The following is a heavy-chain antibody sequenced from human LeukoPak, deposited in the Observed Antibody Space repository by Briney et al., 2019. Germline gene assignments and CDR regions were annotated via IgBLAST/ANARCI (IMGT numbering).Heavy chain of an antibody. J-gene: IGHJ4*02. D-gene: IGHD6-19*01. V-gene: IGHV1-2*06. Sequence: ASVKVSCKASRYTFTDYYMHWVRQAPGQGLEWMGRINPNSGGTSSARKFQGRVTVTRDTSISTVYMELSRLTSDDTAVYYCARSPSGWYGDYWGQGTLVTVSS. CDR1: RYTFTDYY. CDR2: INPNSGGT. CDR3: ARSPSGWYGDY.